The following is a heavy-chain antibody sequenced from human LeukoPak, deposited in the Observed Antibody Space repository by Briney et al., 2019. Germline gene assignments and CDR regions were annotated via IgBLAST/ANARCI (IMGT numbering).Heavy chain of an antibody. CDR2: ISYDGSNK. D-gene: IGHD6-19*01. CDR3: ARHGSSGWYI. CDR1: GFTFSSYA. V-gene: IGHV3-30*04. Sequence: AGGSLRLSCAASGFTFSSYAMHWVRQAPGKGLEWVAVISYDGSNKYYADSVKGRFTISRDNSKNTLYLQMNSLRAEDTAVYYCARHGSSGWYIWGQGTLVTVSS. J-gene: IGHJ4*02.